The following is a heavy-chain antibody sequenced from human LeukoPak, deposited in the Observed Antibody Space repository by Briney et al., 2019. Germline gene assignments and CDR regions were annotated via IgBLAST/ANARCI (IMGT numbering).Heavy chain of an antibody. CDR1: GGSFSGYY. J-gene: IGHJ5*02. Sequence: SETLSLTCAVYGGSFSGYYWSWIRQPPGKGLEWIGEINHSGSTNYNPSLKSRVTISVDTSKSQFSLKLSSVTAADTAVYYCARVGGYDFWSGYYRHWFDPWGQGTLVTVSS. V-gene: IGHV4-34*01. CDR2: INHSGST. CDR3: ARVGGYDFWSGYYRHWFDP. D-gene: IGHD3-3*01.